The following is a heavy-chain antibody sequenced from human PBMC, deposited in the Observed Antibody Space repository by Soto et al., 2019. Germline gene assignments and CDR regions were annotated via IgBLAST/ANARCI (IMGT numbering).Heavy chain of an antibody. CDR3: AREGYTSSSIHSFLDS. Sequence: GASVKVSCKASGGTFSSYGISWVRQAPGQGLEWMGRIIPFLGTANYAQNFQDRLTVTADTSTSTAFMELSSLRSDDTAVYYCAREGYTSSSIHSFLDSWGQGTLVTVSS. D-gene: IGHD6-6*01. CDR2: IIPFLGTA. CDR1: GGTFSSYG. V-gene: IGHV1-69*10. J-gene: IGHJ4*02.